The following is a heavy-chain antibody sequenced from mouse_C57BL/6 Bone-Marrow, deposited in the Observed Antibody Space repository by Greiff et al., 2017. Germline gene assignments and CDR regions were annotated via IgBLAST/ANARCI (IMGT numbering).Heavy chain of an antibody. CDR2: IRLKSDNYAT. Sequence: EVKLEESGGGLVQPGGSMKLSCVASGFTFSNYWMNWVRQSPEKGLEWVAQIRLKSDNYATHYAESVKGRFTISRDDSKSSVYLQMNNLRAEDTGIYYCTAESRYVWVYFDYWGQGTTLTVSS. D-gene: IGHD1-1*01. J-gene: IGHJ2*01. V-gene: IGHV6-3*01. CDR1: GFTFSNYW. CDR3: TAESRYVWVYFDY.